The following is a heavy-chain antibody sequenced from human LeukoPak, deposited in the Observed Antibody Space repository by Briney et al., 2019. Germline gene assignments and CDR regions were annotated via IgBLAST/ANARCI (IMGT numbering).Heavy chain of an antibody. D-gene: IGHD1-26*01. V-gene: IGHV1-69*04. CDR3: ARERYLGSYFSIST. J-gene: IGHJ5*02. CDR2: IIPIFGIA. CDR1: GGTFSSYA. Sequence: SVKVSCKASGGTFSSYAISWVRQAPGQGLEWMGRIIPIFGIANYAQKFQGRVTITADKSTSTAYMELSSLRSEDTAVYYCARERYLGSYFSISTWGQGTLVTVSS.